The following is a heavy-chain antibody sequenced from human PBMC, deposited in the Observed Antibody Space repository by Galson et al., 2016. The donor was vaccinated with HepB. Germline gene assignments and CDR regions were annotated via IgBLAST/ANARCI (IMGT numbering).Heavy chain of an antibody. V-gene: IGHV4-39*01. J-gene: IGHJ6*03. CDR1: AGSISSDYY. D-gene: IGHD6-19*01. CDR3: ATGIVVAGKYYYHYMDV. CDR2: ICSNEDT. Sequence: SETLSLTCIVSAGSISSDYYWGWIRQPPGRGLEWIGSICSNEDTFYNRSLKSRVTISVDTPKNQFALRLDSVTAADTGLYYCATGIVVAGKYYYHYMDVWGKGTTVTVSS.